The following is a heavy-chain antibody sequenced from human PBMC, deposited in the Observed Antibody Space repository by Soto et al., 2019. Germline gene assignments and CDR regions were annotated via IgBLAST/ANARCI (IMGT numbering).Heavy chain of an antibody. V-gene: IGHV2-70*01. CDR1: GFSLSTAGMC. CDR2: IDWDDGK. J-gene: IGHJ6*02. Sequence: SGPTLVNPTQTLTLTCSFSGFSLSTAGMCVSWIRQPPGKALEWLALIDWDDGKFYSTSLKTRVSISKDTPKNQVVLTVTNMDPVDTATYYCAGISAPHSGLDVWGQGTTVTVS. CDR3: AGISAPHSGLDV.